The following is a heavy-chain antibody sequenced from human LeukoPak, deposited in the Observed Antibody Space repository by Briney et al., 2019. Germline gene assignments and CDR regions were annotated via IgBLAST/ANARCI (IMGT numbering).Heavy chain of an antibody. V-gene: IGHV3-23*01. Sequence: PGGSLRPSCAASGFIFSSYAMNWVRQAPGKGLEWVSAISGSGGSTHYADSVKGRFAISRDNSKNTLYLQMSSLRAEDTAVYYCAKVSGKTGSAAGSLPFDYWGQGTLVTVSS. CDR1: GFIFSSYA. CDR2: ISGSGGST. D-gene: IGHD6-13*01. J-gene: IGHJ4*02. CDR3: AKVSGKTGSAAGSLPFDY.